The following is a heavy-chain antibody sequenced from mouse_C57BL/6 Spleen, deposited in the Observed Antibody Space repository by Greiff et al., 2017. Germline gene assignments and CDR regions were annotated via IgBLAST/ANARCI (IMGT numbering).Heavy chain of an antibody. Sequence: QVQLQQPGAELVRPGSSVKLSCKASGYTFTSYWMHWVKQRPIQGLEWIGNIDPSDSETHYNQKFKDKATLTVDKSSSTAYMQLSSLTSEDSAVYYCARYLRPLYYYAMDDWGQGTSVTVAS. J-gene: IGHJ4*01. D-gene: IGHD2-12*01. CDR1: GYTFTSYW. CDR3: ARYLRPLYYYAMDD. CDR2: IDPSDSET. V-gene: IGHV1-52*01.